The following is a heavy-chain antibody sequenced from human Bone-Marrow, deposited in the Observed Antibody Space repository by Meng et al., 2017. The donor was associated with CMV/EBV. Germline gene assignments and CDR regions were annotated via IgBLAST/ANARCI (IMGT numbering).Heavy chain of an antibody. V-gene: IGHV3-15*01. CDR1: GFNFSNAW. CDR2: IKSRRDGGTT. J-gene: IGHJ4*02. D-gene: IGHD3-22*01. Sequence: SGFNFSNAWRTWVRQAPGKGLEWVGRIKSRRDGGTTDYAAPVKGRFTISRDDSKNTLFLQMNSLEAEDTAMYYCSYYYDSSGYPRFDYWGQGTLVTVSS. CDR3: SYYYDSSGYPRFDY.